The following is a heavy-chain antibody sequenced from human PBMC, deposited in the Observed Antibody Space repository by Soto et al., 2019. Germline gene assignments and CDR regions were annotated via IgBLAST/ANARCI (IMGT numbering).Heavy chain of an antibody. Sequence: QVQLVQSGAEVKKPGSSVKVSCKASGGTFSSYAISWVRQAPGQGLEWMGGIIPIFGTANYAQKFQGRVTFTADESTSTADMELNILRSDDTAVYYCASYGSGSYSYWYFDLWGRGTLVTVSS. CDR3: ASYGSGSYSYWYFDL. CDR1: GGTFSSYA. J-gene: IGHJ2*01. V-gene: IGHV1-69*12. CDR2: IIPIFGTA. D-gene: IGHD3-10*01.